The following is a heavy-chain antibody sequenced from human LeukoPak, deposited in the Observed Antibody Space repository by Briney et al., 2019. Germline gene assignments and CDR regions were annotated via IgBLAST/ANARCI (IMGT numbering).Heavy chain of an antibody. D-gene: IGHD6-13*01. Sequence: ASVKVSCKTSGYSFIDYYIHWVRQAPGQGLEWMGWINSNSADTNYAQNFQGRVTMTRDTSISTAYMELSRLRSDDTALYYCARIGISARGTNFHHWGQGTLVTDSS. CDR1: GYSFIDYY. CDR2: INSNSADT. CDR3: ARIGISARGTNFHH. J-gene: IGHJ1*01. V-gene: IGHV1-2*02.